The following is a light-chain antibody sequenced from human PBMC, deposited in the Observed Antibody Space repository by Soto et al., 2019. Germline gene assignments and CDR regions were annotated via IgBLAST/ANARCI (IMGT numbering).Light chain of an antibody. CDR1: LSVVGSYNL. Sequence: QSALTQPASVSGSPGQSITISCTGTLSVVGSYNLVSWYQQHPGKAPKLMIYEGNKRPSGVSNRFSGSKSGNTASLKISGLHDEEEADYYCCSYAGSSVLFGGRTKLTVL. CDR2: EGN. V-gene: IGLV2-23*01. CDR3: CSYAGSSVL. J-gene: IGLJ2*01.